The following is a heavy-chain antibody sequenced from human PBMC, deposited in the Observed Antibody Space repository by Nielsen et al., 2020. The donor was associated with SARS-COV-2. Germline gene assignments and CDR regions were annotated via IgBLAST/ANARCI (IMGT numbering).Heavy chain of an antibody. Sequence: VRPMPGKGLESMGIIYPGDSDTRYSPSFQGQVTISADKSISTAYLQWSSLKASDTAMYYCARSGITMVRGVITRGWFDPWGQGTLVTVSS. CDR3: ARSGITMVRGVITRGWFDP. J-gene: IGHJ5*02. V-gene: IGHV5-51*01. D-gene: IGHD3-10*01. CDR2: IYPGDSDT.